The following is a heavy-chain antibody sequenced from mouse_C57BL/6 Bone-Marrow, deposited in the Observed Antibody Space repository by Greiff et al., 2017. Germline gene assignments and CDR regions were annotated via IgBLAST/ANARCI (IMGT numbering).Heavy chain of an antibody. D-gene: IGHD1-1*01. V-gene: IGHV5-9-1*02. CDR3: TSLYYYGWYFDV. CDR1: GFTFSSYA. J-gene: IGHJ1*03. CDR2: ISSGGDYI. Sequence: EVQGVESGEGLVKPGGSLKLSCAASGFTFSSYAMSWVRQTPEKRLEWVAYISSGGDYIYYADTVKGRFTISRDNARNTLYLQMSSLKSEDTAMYYCTSLYYYGWYFDVWGTGTTVTVSS.